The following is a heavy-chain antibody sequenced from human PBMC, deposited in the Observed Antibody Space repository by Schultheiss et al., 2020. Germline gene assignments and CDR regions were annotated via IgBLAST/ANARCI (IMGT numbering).Heavy chain of an antibody. CDR3: ARDSGSGGRYYFDY. CDR2: IKQDGSEK. V-gene: IGHV3-7*01. Sequence: GESLKISCAASGFTFSSYWMSWVRQAPGKGLEWVANIKQDGSEKYYVDSVKGQFTISRDNSKNTLYLQMNSLRAEDTAVYYCARDSGSGGRYYFDYWGQGTLVTVSS. J-gene: IGHJ4*02. D-gene: IGHD3-10*01. CDR1: GFTFSSYW.